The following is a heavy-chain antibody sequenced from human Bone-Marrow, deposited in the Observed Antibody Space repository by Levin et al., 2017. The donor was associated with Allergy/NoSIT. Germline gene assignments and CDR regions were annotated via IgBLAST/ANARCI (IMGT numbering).Heavy chain of an antibody. CDR3: ARQTDTVMAPFDY. CDR2: IYPGDSDT. V-gene: IGHV5-51*01. Sequence: GESLKISCKGSGYSFSNYWIGWVRQMPGRGLEWMGIIYPGDSDTRYSPSFQGQVTISADKSINTAYLQWSSLKASDTAMYYCARQTDTVMAPFDYWGQGTLVTVSS. J-gene: IGHJ4*02. CDR1: GYSFSNYW. D-gene: IGHD5-18*01.